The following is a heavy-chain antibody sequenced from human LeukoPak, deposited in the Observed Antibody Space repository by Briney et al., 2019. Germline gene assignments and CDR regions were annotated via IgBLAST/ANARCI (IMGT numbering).Heavy chain of an antibody. CDR3: ARDFATSGWPPGFDY. J-gene: IGHJ4*02. D-gene: IGHD6-19*01. Sequence: GGSLRLSCGASGFTFSSYWMSWVRQAPGKGREWVANIKQDGSEKYYVDSVKGRFTISRANAKNSLYLQMNSLRAEDTAVYYCARDFATSGWPPGFDYWGQGTLVTVSS. CDR2: IKQDGSEK. V-gene: IGHV3-7*01. CDR1: GFTFSSYW.